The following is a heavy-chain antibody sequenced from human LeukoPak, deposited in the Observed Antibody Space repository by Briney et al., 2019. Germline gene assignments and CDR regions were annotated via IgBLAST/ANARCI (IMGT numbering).Heavy chain of an antibody. CDR2: ISGSGGST. CDR3: ATTFGGLRLGELSSDY. V-gene: IGHV3-23*01. CDR1: GFTFSSYA. D-gene: IGHD3-16*02. J-gene: IGHJ4*02. Sequence: GGSLRLSCAASGFTFSSYAMSWVRQAPGKGLEWVSAISGSGGSTYYADSVKGRFTISRDNSKNTLYLRMNSLRAEDTAVYYCATTFGGLRLGELSSDYWGQGTLVTVSS.